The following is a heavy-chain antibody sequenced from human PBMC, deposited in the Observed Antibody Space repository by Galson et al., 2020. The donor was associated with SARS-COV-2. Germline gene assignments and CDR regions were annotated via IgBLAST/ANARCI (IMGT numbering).Heavy chain of an antibody. J-gene: IGHJ4*02. CDR3: ARHYYGSGTSYYFDY. CDR2: ISTYNGDT. V-gene: IGHV1-18*01. Sequence: ASVKVSCKASGYTFTGYGISWVRQAPGQGLEWIGWISTYNGDTNYAQKLQGRVTMTRDTSTSTAYMELRSLRSDDTAVYYCARHYYGSGTSYYFDYWGQGTLVTVSS. CDR1: GYTFTGYG. D-gene: IGHD3-10*01.